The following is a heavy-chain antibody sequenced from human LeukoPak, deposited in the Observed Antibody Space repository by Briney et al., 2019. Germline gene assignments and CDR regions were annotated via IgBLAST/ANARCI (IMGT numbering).Heavy chain of an antibody. D-gene: IGHD2-21*02. Sequence: PSETLSLTCTVSGGPISSYYWSWIRQPAGKGLEWIGRIYTSGSTNYNPSLKSRVTMSVDTSKNQFSLKLSSVTAADTAVYYCARDKVVTAIQDWYFDLWGRGTLVTVSS. CDR1: GGPISSYY. V-gene: IGHV4-4*07. J-gene: IGHJ2*01. CDR2: IYTSGST. CDR3: ARDKVVTAIQDWYFDL.